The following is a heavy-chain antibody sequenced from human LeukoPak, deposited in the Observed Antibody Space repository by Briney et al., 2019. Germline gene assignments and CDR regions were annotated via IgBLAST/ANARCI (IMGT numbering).Heavy chain of an antibody. CDR1: GFTFSGYG. CDR3: ARDAGNSGYGMDV. V-gene: IGHV3-48*02. CDR2: IAWSGSAI. Sequence: GGSLRLSCAASGFTFSGYGMSWVRQAPGKGLEWISHIAWSGSAIFYADSVKGRFTISRDSAKNSLYLQMSSLRDEDTAIYYCARDAGNSGYGMDVWGRGTTVTVSS. J-gene: IGHJ6*02. D-gene: IGHD5-12*01.